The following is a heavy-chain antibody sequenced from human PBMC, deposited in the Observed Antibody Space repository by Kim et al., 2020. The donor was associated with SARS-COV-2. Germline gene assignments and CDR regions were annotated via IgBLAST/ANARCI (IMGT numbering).Heavy chain of an antibody. D-gene: IGHD3-9*01. V-gene: IGHV3-30*18. CDR2: ISYDGSNK. CDR1: GFTFSSYG. Sequence: GGSLRLSCAASGFTFSSYGMHWVRQAPGKGLEWVAVISYDGSNKYYADSVKGRFTISRDNSKNTLYLQMNSLRAEDTAVYYCAKDSGTALTFAVDIWGQG. J-gene: IGHJ3*02. CDR3: AKDSGTALTFAVDI.